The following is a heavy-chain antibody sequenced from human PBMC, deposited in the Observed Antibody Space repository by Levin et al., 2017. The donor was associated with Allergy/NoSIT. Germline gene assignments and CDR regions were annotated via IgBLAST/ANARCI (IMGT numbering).Heavy chain of an antibody. D-gene: IGHD2-2*02. V-gene: IGHV3-21*01. CDR1: GFTFSSYS. CDR3: ARVYCSSTSCYRVYYYYGMDV. J-gene: IGHJ6*02. Sequence: GESLKISCAASGFTFSSYSMNWVRQAPGKGLEWVSSISSSSSYIYYADSVKGRFTISRDNAKNSLYLQMNSLRAEDTAVYYCARVYCSSTSCYRVYYYYGMDVWGQGTTVTVSS. CDR2: ISSSSSYI.